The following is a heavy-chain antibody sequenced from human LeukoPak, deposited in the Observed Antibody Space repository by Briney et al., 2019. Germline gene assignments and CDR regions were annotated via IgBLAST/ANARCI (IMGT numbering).Heavy chain of an antibody. J-gene: IGHJ4*02. CDR1: GGSFSGYY. V-gene: IGHV4-34*01. Sequence: SETLSLTCAVYGGSFSGYYWSWIRQPPAKALEWIGKINHSGSTNYHPSLKSRVTISVDTSKNQFSLKLRSVTAADTAVYSCARINYYGSGSYYIPLFDYWGQGTLVTVSS. D-gene: IGHD3-10*01. CDR2: INHSGST. CDR3: ARINYYGSGSYYIPLFDY.